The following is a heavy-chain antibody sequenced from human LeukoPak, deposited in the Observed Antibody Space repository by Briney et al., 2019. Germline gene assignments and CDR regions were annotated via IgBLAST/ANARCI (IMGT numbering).Heavy chain of an antibody. D-gene: IGHD6-6*01. CDR1: GGTFSSYA. Sequence: ASVKVSCKASGGTFSSYAISWVRQAPGQGLEWMGGIIPIFGTANYAQKFQGRVTITTDESTSTAYMELSSLRSEDTAVYYCARDSVPYSSSPPTNWGQGTLVTVSS. V-gene: IGHV1-69*05. CDR3: ARDSVPYSSSPPTN. J-gene: IGHJ4*02. CDR2: IIPIFGTA.